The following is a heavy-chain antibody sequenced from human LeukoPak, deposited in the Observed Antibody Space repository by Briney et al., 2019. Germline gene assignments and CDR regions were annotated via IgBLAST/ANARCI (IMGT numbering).Heavy chain of an antibody. CDR2: IDDGAGT. D-gene: IGHD5-12*01. CDR1: GFPFSGYW. J-gene: IGHJ5*02. Sequence: GGSLRLSCAASGFPFSGYWMHWVRQAPGKGLVWVSRIDDGAGTTYADSVKGRFTTSRDNAKNTPYLQMNSLRVEDTAVYYCARSASGYDAWGQGTPVTVSS. V-gene: IGHV3-74*01. CDR3: ARSASGYDA.